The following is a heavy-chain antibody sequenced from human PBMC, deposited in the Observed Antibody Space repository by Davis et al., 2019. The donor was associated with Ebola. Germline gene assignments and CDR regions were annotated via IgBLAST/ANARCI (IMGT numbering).Heavy chain of an antibody. CDR1: GGSISSYY. CDR2: IYYSGST. Sequence: SETLSLTCTVSGGSISSYYWSWIRQPPGKGLEWIGYIYYSGSTNYNPSLKSRVTISVDTSKNQFSLKLSSVTAADTAVYYCARVVVPAAISYYYYYYYMDVWGKGTTVTVSS. D-gene: IGHD2-2*02. J-gene: IGHJ6*03. CDR3: ARVVVPAAISYYYYYYYMDV. V-gene: IGHV4-59*01.